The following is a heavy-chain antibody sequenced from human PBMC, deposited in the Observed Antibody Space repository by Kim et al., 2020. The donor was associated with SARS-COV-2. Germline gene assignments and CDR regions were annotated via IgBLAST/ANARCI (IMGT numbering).Heavy chain of an antibody. Sequence: GGSLRLSCAASGFTFSSYAMHWVRQAPGKGLEWVAVISYDGSNKYYADSVKGRFTISRDNSKNTLYLQMNSLRAEDTAVYYCAREPYSSGWYGLRPKNNKNNWFDPWGQGTLVTVSS. CDR3: AREPYSSGWYGLRPKNNKNNWFDP. V-gene: IGHV3-30*04. J-gene: IGHJ5*02. D-gene: IGHD6-19*01. CDR2: ISYDGSNK. CDR1: GFTFSSYA.